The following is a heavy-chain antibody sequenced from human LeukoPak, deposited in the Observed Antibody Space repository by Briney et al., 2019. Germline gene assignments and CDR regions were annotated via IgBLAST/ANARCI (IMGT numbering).Heavy chain of an antibody. Sequence: GGSLRLSWSASGFTFNDSAMHWVRQASGKGLEWVGRIRNKAKSYATTYAESVKGRFTISRDDSKNTEYLQMTSLQNEDTAVYYCTHYYDSSGYSGGFDIWGQGTMVTVSS. V-gene: IGHV3-73*01. CDR2: IRNKAKSYAT. D-gene: IGHD3-22*01. CDR3: THYYDSSGYSGGFDI. CDR1: GFTFNDSA. J-gene: IGHJ3*02.